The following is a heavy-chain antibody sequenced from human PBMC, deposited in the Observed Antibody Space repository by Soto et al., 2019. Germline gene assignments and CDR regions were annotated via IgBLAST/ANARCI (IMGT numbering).Heavy chain of an antibody. D-gene: IGHD3-10*01. V-gene: IGHV3-48*03. Sequence: GSLRLSCAASGFTFSSYEMNWVRQAPGKGLEWVSYISSSGSTIYYADSVKGRFTISRDNAKNSLYLQMNSLRAEDTAVYYCARESFTIYGMDVWGQGTTVTVSS. CDR1: GFTFSSYE. J-gene: IGHJ6*02. CDR2: ISSSGSTI. CDR3: ARESFTIYGMDV.